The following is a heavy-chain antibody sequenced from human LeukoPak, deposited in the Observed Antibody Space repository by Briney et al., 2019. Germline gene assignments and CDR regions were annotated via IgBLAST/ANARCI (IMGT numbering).Heavy chain of an antibody. J-gene: IGHJ4*02. CDR3: ATEGRSVVVAARVFDY. V-gene: IGHV1-24*01. Sequence: GASVKVSCKVSGYTLTELSMHWVRQAPGKGLEWMGGFDPEDGETIYAQKFQGRVTMTEDTSTDTAYMELSSLRSEDTAVYYCATEGRSVVVAARVFDYWGQGTLVTVSS. CDR2: FDPEDGET. D-gene: IGHD2-15*01. CDR1: GYTLTELS.